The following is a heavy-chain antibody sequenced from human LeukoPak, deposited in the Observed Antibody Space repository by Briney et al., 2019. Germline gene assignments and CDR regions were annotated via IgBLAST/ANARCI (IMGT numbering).Heavy chain of an antibody. Sequence: GGSLRLSCAASGFTFSSYATSWVRQAPGKGLEWVSAISGSGGSTYYADSVKGRFTISRDNSKNTLYLQMNSLRAEDTAVYYCAKGPRAVTTLSAGLPWFDPWGQGTLVTVSS. CDR1: GFTFSSYA. V-gene: IGHV3-23*01. J-gene: IGHJ5*02. D-gene: IGHD4-17*01. CDR3: AKGPRAVTTLSAGLPWFDP. CDR2: ISGSGGST.